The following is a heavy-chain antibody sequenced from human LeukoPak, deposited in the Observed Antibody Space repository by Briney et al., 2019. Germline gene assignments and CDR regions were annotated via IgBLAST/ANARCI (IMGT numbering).Heavy chain of an antibody. CDR2: INHSGST. Sequence: PSETLSLTCAVYGGSFSGYYWSWIRQPPGKGLEWIGEINHSGSTNYNPSLKSRVTISVDTSKNQFSLKLSSVTAADTAVYYCARGWGDSIVVVPAATLPPKWFDPWGQGTLVTVSS. D-gene: IGHD2-2*01. J-gene: IGHJ5*02. CDR3: ARGWGDSIVVVPAATLPPKWFDP. CDR1: GGSFSGYY. V-gene: IGHV4-34*01.